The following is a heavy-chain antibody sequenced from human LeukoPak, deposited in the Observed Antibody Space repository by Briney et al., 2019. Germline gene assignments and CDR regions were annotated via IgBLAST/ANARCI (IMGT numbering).Heavy chain of an antibody. Sequence: PGGSLRLSCAASGFSFSSYTMNWVRQAPGKGLEWVSHITKSGSTIYHADSVKGRFTISRDNAKNSLYLQMNSLRDEDTAVYYCARVINYAFDIWGQGTMVTVSS. D-gene: IGHD1-7*01. CDR3: ARVINYAFDI. V-gene: IGHV3-48*02. CDR2: ITKSGSTI. J-gene: IGHJ3*02. CDR1: GFSFSSYT.